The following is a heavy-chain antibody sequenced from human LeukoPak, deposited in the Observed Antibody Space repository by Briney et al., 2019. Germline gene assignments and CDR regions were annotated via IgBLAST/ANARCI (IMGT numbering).Heavy chain of an antibody. CDR2: TYYRSKWYN. D-gene: IGHD6-19*01. CDR3: ARGAVAGMDY. V-gene: IGHV6-1*01. J-gene: IGHJ4*02. CDR1: WDSVSSNNAA. Sequence: SQTLSLTCAISWDSVSSNNAAWNWIRQSPSRGLEWLGRTYYRSKWYNDYAASVKSRITINPDTSKNQFSLQLKSVTPEDTAMYYCARGAVAGMDYWGQGTLVTVSS.